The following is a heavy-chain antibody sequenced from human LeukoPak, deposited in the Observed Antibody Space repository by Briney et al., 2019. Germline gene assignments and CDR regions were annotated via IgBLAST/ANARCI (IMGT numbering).Heavy chain of an antibody. CDR1: GFTFSSYG. D-gene: IGHD6-6*01. CDR2: IRYDGSNK. J-gene: IGHJ4*02. CDR3: ARDHPPHSSSPEDY. Sequence: GGSLRLSCAASGFTFSSYGMHWVRQAPGKGLEWVAFIRYDGSNKYYADSVKGRFTISRDNSKNTLYLQMNSLRAEDTAVYYCARDHPPHSSSPEDYWGQGTLVTVSS. V-gene: IGHV3-30*02.